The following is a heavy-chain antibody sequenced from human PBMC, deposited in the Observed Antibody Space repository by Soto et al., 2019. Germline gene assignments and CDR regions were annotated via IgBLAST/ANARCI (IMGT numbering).Heavy chain of an antibody. Sequence: EVQLLESVGGLVQPGGSLRLSCAASGFNFNSHAMTWVRQAPGKGLEWVSTISANIISTYYADSVKGRFTISRDNSKNTLYLQMSSLRVEDTAVYHCARVDTPTVRVGMDVWGQGTTVTVSS. D-gene: IGHD2-15*01. CDR2: ISANIIST. J-gene: IGHJ6*02. CDR1: GFNFNSHA. V-gene: IGHV3-23*01. CDR3: ARVDTPTVRVGMDV.